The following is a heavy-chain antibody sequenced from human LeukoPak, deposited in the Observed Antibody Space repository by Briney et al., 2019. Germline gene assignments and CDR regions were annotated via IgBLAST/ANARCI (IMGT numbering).Heavy chain of an antibody. D-gene: IGHD5-18*01. CDR2: FGASGANT. J-gene: IGHJ4*02. Sequence: GSLRLSCAGAGFTFTNYAMSWVRQAPGKGLEWVSSFGASGANTFYADSVKGRFTISRDNSKNTLYLQMNSLRAEDTAVYYCAIGQLWSPSHWGQGALVTVSS. CDR1: GFTFTNYA. CDR3: AIGQLWSPSH. V-gene: IGHV3-23*01.